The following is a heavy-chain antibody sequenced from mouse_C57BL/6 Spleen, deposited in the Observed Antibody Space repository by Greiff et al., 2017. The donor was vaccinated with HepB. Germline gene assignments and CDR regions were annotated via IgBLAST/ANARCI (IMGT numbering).Heavy chain of an antibody. CDR2: IDPETGGT. D-gene: IGHD1-1*01. J-gene: IGHJ1*03. V-gene: IGHV1-15*01. CDR1: GYTFTDYE. CDR3: TRDGSSYYWYFDV. Sequence: VQLQQSGAELVRPGASVTLSCKASGYTFTDYEMHWVKQTPVHGLEWIGAIDPETGGTAYNQKFKGKAILTADKSSSTAYMELRSLTSEDSAVYYCTRDGSSYYWYFDVWGTGTTGTVSS.